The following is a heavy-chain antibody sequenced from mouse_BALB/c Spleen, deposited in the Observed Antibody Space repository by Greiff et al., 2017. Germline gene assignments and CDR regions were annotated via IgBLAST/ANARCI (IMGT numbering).Heavy chain of an antibody. CDR2: ISSGSSTI. J-gene: IGHJ3*01. D-gene: IGHD1-1*01. V-gene: IGHV5-17*02. CDR1: GFTFSSFG. CDR3: ARTDYGSSYVAY. Sequence: EVMLVESGGGLVQPGGSLKLSCAASGFTFSSFGMHWVRQAPEKGLEWVAYISSGSSTIYYADTVKGRFTISRDNPKNTLFLQMTSLRSEATAMYYCARTDYGSSYVAYWGQGTLVTVSA.